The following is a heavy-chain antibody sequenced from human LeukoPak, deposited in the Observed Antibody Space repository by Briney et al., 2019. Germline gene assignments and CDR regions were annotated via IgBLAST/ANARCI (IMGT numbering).Heavy chain of an antibody. D-gene: IGHD3-22*01. Sequence: SETLSLTCTVSGGSISSSSYYWGWIRQPPGKGLEWIGSIYYSGSTYYNPSLKSRVTISVDTSKNQFSLKLSSVTTADTAVYYCARRNYYDSSGYYRGFDYWGQGTLVTVSS. CDR2: IYYSGST. CDR3: ARRNYYDSSGYYRGFDY. V-gene: IGHV4-39*01. CDR1: GGSISSSSYY. J-gene: IGHJ4*02.